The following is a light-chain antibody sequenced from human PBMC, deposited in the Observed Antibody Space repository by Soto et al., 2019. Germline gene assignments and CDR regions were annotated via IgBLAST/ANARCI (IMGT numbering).Light chain of an antibody. CDR1: QTINNK. V-gene: IGKV3-15*01. CDR3: QQYNNWPQP. CDR2: GAS. J-gene: IGKJ1*01. Sequence: EIVLTQSPATLSVSPGERATLSCRASQTINNKVAWYQLKDGQVPRLVIYGASTRATDIPARFSGSGSGTELTLTISSMQSEDFAESHCQQYNNWPQPFGQGTKVDIK.